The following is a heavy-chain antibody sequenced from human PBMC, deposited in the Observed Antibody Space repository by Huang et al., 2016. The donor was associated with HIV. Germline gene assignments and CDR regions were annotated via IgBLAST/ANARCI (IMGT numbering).Heavy chain of an antibody. CDR2: RNPNSSNT. Sequence: QVQLVQSGAEVKQPGASVKVSCKASGYTFSNYDINGVRHAPGQGLEWMGGRNPNSSNTGYARKFQGRVTMTRSTSISTAYMELSRLRFEDTAVYYCATLPPVNYGRSGGRVRDYWGQGSLVTVSS. CDR3: ATLPPVNYGRSGGRVRDY. D-gene: IGHD2-15*01. CDR1: GYTFSNYD. V-gene: IGHV1-8*01. J-gene: IGHJ4*02.